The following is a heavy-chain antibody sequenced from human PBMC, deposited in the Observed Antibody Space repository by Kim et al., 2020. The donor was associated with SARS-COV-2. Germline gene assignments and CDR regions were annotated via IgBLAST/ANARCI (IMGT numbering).Heavy chain of an antibody. CDR3: AKDRRNWDPDY. Sequence: KYYADSVKGRFTISRDNSKNTLYLQMNSLRAEDTAVYYCAKDRRNWDPDYWGQGTLVTVSS. D-gene: IGHD7-27*01. J-gene: IGHJ4*02. V-gene: IGHV3-23*01. CDR2: K.